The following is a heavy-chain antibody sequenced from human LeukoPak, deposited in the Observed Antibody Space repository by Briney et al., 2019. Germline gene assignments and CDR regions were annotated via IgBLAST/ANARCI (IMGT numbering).Heavy chain of an antibody. J-gene: IGHJ4*02. V-gene: IGHV3-7*01. Sequence: PAGSLRFSCAASGFTFTTYWMSWVRQAPGKGLEWVANIKQDGTEKYYVDSVKGRFTISRDNAKNSLYLQMNSLRVEDTAVYYCAKVAKYYYGSETYYFFEHWGQGTPVTASS. CDR3: AKVAKYYYGSETYYFFEH. CDR1: GFTFTTYW. D-gene: IGHD3-10*01. CDR2: IKQDGTEK.